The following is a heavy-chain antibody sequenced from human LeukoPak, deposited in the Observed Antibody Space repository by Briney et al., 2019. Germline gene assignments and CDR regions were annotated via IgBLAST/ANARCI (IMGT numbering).Heavy chain of an antibody. Sequence: GGSLRLSCAASGFTFSDYYMSWIRQAPGKGLEWVSYISSSGSTIYYADSVKGRFTISRDNAKNSLYLQMSSLRAEDTALYYCTKGVGFEINWFDPWGQGTLVTVSS. D-gene: IGHD3-10*01. J-gene: IGHJ5*02. CDR1: GFTFSDYY. V-gene: IGHV3-11*01. CDR3: TKGVGFEINWFDP. CDR2: ISSSGSTI.